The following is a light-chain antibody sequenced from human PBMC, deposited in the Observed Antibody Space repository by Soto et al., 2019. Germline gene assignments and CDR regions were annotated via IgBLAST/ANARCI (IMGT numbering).Light chain of an antibody. CDR3: ETWDSNTRV. J-gene: IGLJ2*01. Sequence: QAVVTQSSSASASLGSSVKLTCTLSGGHSSYIIAWHQQQPGKAPRYLMKLEGSGSYNKGSGVPDRFSGSSSGADRYLTISNLQSEDEADYYCETWDSNTRVFGGGTKLTVL. CDR2: LEGSGSY. V-gene: IGLV4-60*03. CDR1: GGHSSYI.